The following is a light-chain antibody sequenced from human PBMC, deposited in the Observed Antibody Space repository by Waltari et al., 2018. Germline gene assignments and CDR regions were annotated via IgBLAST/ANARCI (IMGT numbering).Light chain of an antibody. CDR3: CSYAGGTISVV. Sequence: QSALTQPASVSGSPGQSITIPCTGTSSDVGGYNYVSWYQQLPGKAPKLIIYDVTKRPSGIYRCCGSKSGNTASLTSSGLQPEDEGDYYCCSYAGGTISVVFGGGTKLTVL. CDR2: DVT. J-gene: IGLJ2*01. V-gene: IGLV2-14*03. CDR1: SSDVGGYNY.